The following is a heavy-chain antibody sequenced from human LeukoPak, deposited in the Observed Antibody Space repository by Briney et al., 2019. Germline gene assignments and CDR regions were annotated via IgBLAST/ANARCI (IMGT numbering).Heavy chain of an antibody. CDR1: GFSFRSYA. J-gene: IGHJ4*02. D-gene: IGHD1-26*01. Sequence: GGSLRLSCAASGFSFRSYAMSWVRQAPGKGLEWVSTSGTGGDTYYADSVKGRFTISRDISRNTMFLQMNSLGAEDTAVYYCARFRSGSYAFDCWGQGTLVTVSS. CDR3: ARFRSGSYAFDC. V-gene: IGHV3-23*01. CDR2: SGTGGDT.